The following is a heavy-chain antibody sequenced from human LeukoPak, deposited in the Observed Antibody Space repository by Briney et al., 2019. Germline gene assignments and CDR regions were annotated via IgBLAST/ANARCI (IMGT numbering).Heavy chain of an antibody. CDR1: GGSISSYY. Sequence: SETLSLTCTVSGGSISSYYWSWIRQPPGKGLEWIGYIYYSGSTNYNPSLKSRVTISVDTSKNQFSLKLSSVTAADTAVYYCARIGDILTGYYLFDYWGQGTLVTVSS. J-gene: IGHJ4*02. CDR2: IYYSGST. CDR3: ARIGDILTGYYLFDY. D-gene: IGHD3-9*01. V-gene: IGHV4-59*01.